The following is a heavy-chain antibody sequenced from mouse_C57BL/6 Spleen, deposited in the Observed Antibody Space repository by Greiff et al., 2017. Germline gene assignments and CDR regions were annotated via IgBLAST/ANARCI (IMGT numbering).Heavy chain of an antibody. Sequence: EVMLVESGGGLVKPGGSLKLSCAASGFTFSSYAMSWVRQTPEKRLEWVATISDGGSYTYYPDNVKGRFTISRDNATNNLYLQMSHLKSEDPAMYYCEGEGYYGSVFDYWGKGTTLTVSS. D-gene: IGHD2-3*01. V-gene: IGHV5-4*03. CDR1: GFTFSSYA. CDR2: ISDGGSYT. CDR3: EGEGYYGSVFDY. J-gene: IGHJ2*01.